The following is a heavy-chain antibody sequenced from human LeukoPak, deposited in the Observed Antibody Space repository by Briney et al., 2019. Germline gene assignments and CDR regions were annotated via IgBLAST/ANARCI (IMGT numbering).Heavy chain of an antibody. CDR2: IYHSGST. CDR3: ARVRYSYELDY. Sequence: SETLSLTCTVSGYSISSGYYWGWIRQPPGKGLEWIGSIYHSGSTYYNPSLKSRVTISVDTSMNQFSLKLSSVTAADTAVYYCARVRYSYELDYWGQGTLVTVSS. V-gene: IGHV4-38-2*02. D-gene: IGHD5-18*01. CDR1: GYSISSGYY. J-gene: IGHJ4*02.